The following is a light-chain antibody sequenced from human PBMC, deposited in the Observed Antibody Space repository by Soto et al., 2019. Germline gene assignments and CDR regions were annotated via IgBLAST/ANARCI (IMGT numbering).Light chain of an antibody. CDR2: GAS. CDR3: QQYNTWPLT. CDR1: QSVGGN. Sequence: DIVMTQSPATLSVSPGERATLSCRASQSVGGNLAWYQQKPGQAPRLLLYGASTRATGIPARFSGSGSVTEFTLTISSLQSEDFAVYYCQQYNTWPLTFGGGTRVEIK. J-gene: IGKJ4*01. V-gene: IGKV3-15*01.